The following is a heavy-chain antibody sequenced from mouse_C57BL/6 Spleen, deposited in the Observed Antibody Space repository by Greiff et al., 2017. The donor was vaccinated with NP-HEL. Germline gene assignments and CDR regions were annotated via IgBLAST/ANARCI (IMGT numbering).Heavy chain of an antibody. V-gene: IGHV5-4*01. J-gene: IGHJ3*01. D-gene: IGHD2-5*01. CDR3: ARETIVTKEFAY. CDR1: GFTFSSCA. Sequence: EVKLVESGGGLVKPGGSLKLSCAASGFTFSSCAMSWVRQTPEKRLEWVATISDGGSYTYYPDNVKGRFTISRDNAKNNLYLQMSHLKSEDTAMYYCARETIVTKEFAYWGQGTLVTVSA. CDR2: ISDGGSYT.